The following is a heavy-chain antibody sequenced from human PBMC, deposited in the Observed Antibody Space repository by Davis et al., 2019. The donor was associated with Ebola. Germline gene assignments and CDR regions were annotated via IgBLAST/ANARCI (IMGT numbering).Heavy chain of an antibody. CDR2: ISGNGGT. CDR1: GFTFSNYV. J-gene: IGHJ6*02. V-gene: IGHV3-23*01. CDR3: ARDKRSSWYGGMDV. D-gene: IGHD6-19*01. Sequence: GESLKISCAASGFTFSNYVMTWVRQAPGKGLEWVSTISGNGGTDYIDSVKGRFTISRDNSKNTLYLQMNSLRAEDTAVYYCARDKRSSWYGGMDVWGQGTTVTVSS.